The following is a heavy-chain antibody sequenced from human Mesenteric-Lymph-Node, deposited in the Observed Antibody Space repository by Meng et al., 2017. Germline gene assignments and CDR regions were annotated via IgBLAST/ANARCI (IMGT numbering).Heavy chain of an antibody. CDR1: GGSFSGYY. CDR2: INHSGST. D-gene: IGHD4-23*01. Sequence: GSLRLSCAVYGGSFSGYYWSWIRQPPGKGLEWIGEINHSGSTNYNPSLKSRVTISVDTSKNQFSLKLSSVTAADTAVYYCARGIKYGNSQYYFDYWGQGTLVTVSS. J-gene: IGHJ4*02. V-gene: IGHV4-34*01. CDR3: ARGIKYGNSQYYFDY.